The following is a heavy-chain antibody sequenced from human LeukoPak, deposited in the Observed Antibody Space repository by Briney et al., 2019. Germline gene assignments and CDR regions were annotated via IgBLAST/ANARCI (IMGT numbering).Heavy chain of an antibody. CDR3: ARDRAGRGYCSSTSCYPIDY. V-gene: IGHV6-1*01. CDR1: GDSVSSNSAA. Sequence: SQTLSLTCAISGDSVSSNSAAWNWIRQSPSRGLEWLGRTYYRSNWYNDYAVSVKSRITINPDTSKNQFSLQLNSVTPEDTAVYYCARDRAGRGYCSSTSCYPIDYWGQGTLVTVSS. CDR2: TYYRSNWYN. D-gene: IGHD2-2*01. J-gene: IGHJ4*02.